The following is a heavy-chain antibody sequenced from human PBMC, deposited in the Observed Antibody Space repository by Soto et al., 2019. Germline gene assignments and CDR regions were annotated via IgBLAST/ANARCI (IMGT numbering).Heavy chain of an antibody. CDR1: GFTFSDYF. V-gene: IGHV3-11*06. J-gene: IGHJ5*02. CDR2: ISGSSDNI. Sequence: WGSLTLSCAAPGFTFSDYFMSWIRQAPGKGVEWVSFISGSSDNIKYADSVKGRSTISRNNAKNSLYLQMNSLRAEGTAVYYCVRDSARIVLVPRVDGYNWLDPWGQGTLVTVSS. D-gene: IGHD2-2*01. CDR3: VRDSARIVLVPRVDGYNWLDP.